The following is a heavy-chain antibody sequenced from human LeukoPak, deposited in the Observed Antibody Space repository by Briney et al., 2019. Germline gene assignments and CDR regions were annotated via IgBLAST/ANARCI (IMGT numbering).Heavy chain of an antibody. D-gene: IGHD1-26*01. Sequence: PSETLSLTCTVSGGFISSRTYYWGWLRQPPGKGLEWIASIYYSGSTYYNPSLKSRVTISIDTSKNQFSLKLSSVTAADTAVYYCARLVGAATDPFDYWGQGTLVTVSS. V-gene: IGHV4-39*01. CDR2: IYYSGST. CDR3: ARLVGAATDPFDY. J-gene: IGHJ4*02. CDR1: GGFISSRTYY.